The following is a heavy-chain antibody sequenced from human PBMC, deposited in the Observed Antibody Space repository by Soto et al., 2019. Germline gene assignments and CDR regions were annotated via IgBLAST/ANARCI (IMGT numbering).Heavy chain of an antibody. D-gene: IGHD6-13*01. Sequence: PSETLSLTCTVSGGSISSYYWSWIRQPPGKGLEWIGYIYYSGSTNYNPSLKSRVTISVDTSKNQFSLKLSSVTAADTAVYYCARDQRLIAAAGRRSYAFDTWGQGTMVTVSS. V-gene: IGHV4-59*01. CDR2: IYYSGST. CDR1: GGSISSYY. CDR3: ARDQRLIAAAGRRSYAFDT. J-gene: IGHJ3*02.